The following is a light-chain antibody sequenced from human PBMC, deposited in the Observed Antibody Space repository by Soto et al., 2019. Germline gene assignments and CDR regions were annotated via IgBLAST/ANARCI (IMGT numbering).Light chain of an antibody. CDR1: QTVADR. Sequence: EIVMTQSPATLSVSPGARATLSCSASQTVADRLVWYQQKPGQPPRPLIKGASTRANGIPATFSGSGSGTEFPLTISSLQSEDFAVYYCQQYYDWPLTFGGGTKVEIK. CDR2: GAS. V-gene: IGKV3-15*01. J-gene: IGKJ4*01. CDR3: QQYYDWPLT.